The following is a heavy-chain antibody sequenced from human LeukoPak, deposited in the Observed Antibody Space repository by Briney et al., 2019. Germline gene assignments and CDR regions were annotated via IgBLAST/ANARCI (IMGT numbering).Heavy chain of an antibody. J-gene: IGHJ6*02. CDR3: TTKEQWLVRNYYYYYGMDV. CDR1: GFTFSNAW. D-gene: IGHD6-19*01. Sequence: GGSLRLSCAASGFTFSNAWMNWVRQAPGKGLEWVGRIQSATDGGTTDYAAPVKGRFTISRDDSKNTLYLQMNSLKTEDTAVYYCTTKEQWLVRNYYYYYGMDVWGQGTTVTVSS. CDR2: IQSATDGGTT. V-gene: IGHV3-15*01.